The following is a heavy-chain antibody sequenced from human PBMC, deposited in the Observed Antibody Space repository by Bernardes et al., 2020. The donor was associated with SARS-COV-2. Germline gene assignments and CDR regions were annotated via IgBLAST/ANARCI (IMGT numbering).Heavy chain of an antibody. V-gene: IGHV3-48*04. J-gene: IGHJ6*03. Sequence: GGSLRLSCAASGFTFSSYSMNWVRQAPGKGLEWVSYISSSSTIYYADSVKGRFTISRDNAKNSLYLQMNSLRAEDTAVYYCARDPYYMDVWGKGTTVTVSS. CDR2: ISSSSTI. CDR1: GFTFSSYS. CDR3: ARDPYYMDV.